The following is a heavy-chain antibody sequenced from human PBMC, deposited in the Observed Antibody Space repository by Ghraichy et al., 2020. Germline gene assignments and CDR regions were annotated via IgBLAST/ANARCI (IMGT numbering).Heavy chain of an antibody. V-gene: IGHV4-61*01. CDR1: GGSVSSGSYY. J-gene: IGHJ4*02. CDR2: IYYSGST. CDR3: ARSIVGAIYYFDY. D-gene: IGHD1-26*01. Sequence: SETLSLTCTVSGGSVSSGSYYWSWIRQPPGKGLEWIGYIYYSGSTNYNPSLKSRVTISVDTSKNQFSLKLSSVTAADTAVYYCARSIVGAIYYFDYWGQGTLVTVSS.